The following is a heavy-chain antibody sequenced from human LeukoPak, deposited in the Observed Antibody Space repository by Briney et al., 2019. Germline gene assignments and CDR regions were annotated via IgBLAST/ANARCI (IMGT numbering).Heavy chain of an antibody. D-gene: IGHD2-21*02. V-gene: IGHV1-69*13. J-gene: IGHJ4*02. CDR3: ARSALHVVVTANPFDY. CDR1: GGTFSSYA. CDR2: IIPIFGTA. Sequence: SVTVSCKASGGTFSSYAISWVRQAPGQGLEWMGGIIPIFGTANYAQKFQGRVTITADESTSTAYMELSSLRSEDTAVYYCARSALHVVVTANPFDYWGQGTLVTVSS.